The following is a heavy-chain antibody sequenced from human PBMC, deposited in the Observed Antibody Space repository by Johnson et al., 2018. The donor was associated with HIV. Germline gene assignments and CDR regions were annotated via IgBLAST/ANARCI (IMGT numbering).Heavy chain of an antibody. Sequence: QVQLVESGGGVVQPGRSLRLSCAASGVIFSSYAMHWVRQAPGKGLEWVAVISYDGSNKYYADSVKGRFTISRDNSKNTLYLQMNSLRAEDTAGYYCARELPSYDILTGPGAFDIWGQGTMVTVSS. J-gene: IGHJ3*02. V-gene: IGHV3-30*04. CDR3: ARELPSYDILTGPGAFDI. CDR2: ISYDGSNK. D-gene: IGHD3-9*01. CDR1: GVIFSSYA.